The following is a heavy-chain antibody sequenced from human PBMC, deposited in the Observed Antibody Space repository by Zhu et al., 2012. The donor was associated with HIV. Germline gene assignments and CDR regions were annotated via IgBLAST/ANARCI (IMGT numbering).Heavy chain of an antibody. D-gene: IGHD6-19*01. J-gene: IGHJ4*02. CDR3: ARHSRSFNGWSKFDF. Sequence: QVQLQESGPGLVKPSETLSLTCTVSSFSITSSYYWGVGPTVFRGRDWNGLGLSIIMGEPSTIPSLESRVTISVDTSKNQFSLKLRSVTAADTAVYFCARHSRSFNGWSKFDFWGQGTLVTVSS. V-gene: IGHV4-38-2*02. CDR1: SFSITSSYY. CDR2: SIIMGEP.